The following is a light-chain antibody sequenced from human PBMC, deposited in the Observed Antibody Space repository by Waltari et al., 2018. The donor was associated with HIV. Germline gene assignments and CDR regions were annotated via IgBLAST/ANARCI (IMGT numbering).Light chain of an antibody. Sequence: SIELTQPLSVSVSPGQSATITSPGDTVWAKYACSYQQKPGQSPVLVIYQNTKRPSGIPERFSGSNSGNTATLTISGTQAMDEADYYCQAWDSSTADYVFGTGTKVTVL. CDR2: QNT. CDR3: QAWDSSTADYV. CDR1: TVWAKY. J-gene: IGLJ1*01. V-gene: IGLV3-1*01.